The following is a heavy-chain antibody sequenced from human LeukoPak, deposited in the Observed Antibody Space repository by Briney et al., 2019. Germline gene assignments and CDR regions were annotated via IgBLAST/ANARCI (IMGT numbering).Heavy chain of an antibody. J-gene: IGHJ6*02. D-gene: IGHD2-15*01. CDR3: ARAPWVVAAHDYWSSYGMDV. V-gene: IGHV7-4-1*02. CDR2: INTNTGNP. CDR1: GYTFTSYA. Sequence: GASVKVSCKASGYTFTSYAMNWVRQAPGQGLEWMGWINTNTGNPTYAQGFTGRFVFSLDTSVSTAYLQISSLKAEDTAVYYCARAPWVVAAHDYWSSYGMDVWGQGTTVTVSS.